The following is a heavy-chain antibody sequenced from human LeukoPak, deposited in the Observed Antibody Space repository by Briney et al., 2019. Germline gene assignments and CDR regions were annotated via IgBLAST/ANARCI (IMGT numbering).Heavy chain of an antibody. CDR2: IYSGGST. CDR1: GFTVSSNY. Sequence: GGSLRLSCAASGFTVSSNYMSWVRQAPGKGLEWVSVIYSGGSTYYADSVKGRFTISRDNSKNTLYLQMNSLRAEDTAVYYCARAYSSGWYYYGMDVWGQGTTVTVSS. D-gene: IGHD6-19*01. V-gene: IGHV3-53*01. CDR3: ARAYSSGWYYYGMDV. J-gene: IGHJ6*02.